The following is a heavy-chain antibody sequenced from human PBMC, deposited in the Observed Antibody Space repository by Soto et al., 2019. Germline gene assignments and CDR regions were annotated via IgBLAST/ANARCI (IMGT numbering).Heavy chain of an antibody. J-gene: IGHJ4*02. CDR3: ASATRAAAAYWYYFDY. Sequence: QVQLQESGPGLVKPSETLSLTCTVTGGSISSYYWSWIRQPTGKGLEWIGYIYYSGSTNYNPSLKRRVTISVDTSKNQFSLKLSSVTAADTAVYYCASATRAAAAYWYYFDYWGQGTLVTVSS. CDR2: IYYSGST. CDR1: GGSISSYY. D-gene: IGHD6-13*01. V-gene: IGHV4-59*01.